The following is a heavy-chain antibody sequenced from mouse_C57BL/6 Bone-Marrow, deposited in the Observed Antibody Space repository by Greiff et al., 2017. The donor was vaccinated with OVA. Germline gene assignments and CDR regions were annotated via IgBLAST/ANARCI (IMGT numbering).Heavy chain of an antibody. CDR3: ATYSNPWFAY. Sequence: QVQLQQPGAELVKPGASVKLSCKASGYTFTSYWMQWVKQRPGQGLEWIGEIDPSDSYTNYNQKFKGKATLTVATSSSTAYLQLSSLTSTDSAVYYCATYSNPWFAYWGQGTLVTVSA. CDR2: IDPSDSYT. D-gene: IGHD2-5*01. V-gene: IGHV1-50*01. J-gene: IGHJ3*01. CDR1: GYTFTSYW.